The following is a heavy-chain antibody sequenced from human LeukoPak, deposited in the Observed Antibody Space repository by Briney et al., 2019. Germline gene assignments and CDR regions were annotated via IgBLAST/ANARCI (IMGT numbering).Heavy chain of an antibody. D-gene: IGHD2-2*01. Sequence: SETLSLTCTVYGGSFSGYYWSWIRQPPGKGLEWIVEINHSGSTNYNPSLKSQVTISVDTSKNQFSLKLSSVTAADTAVYYCARVADIVVVPAAMQWFDPWGQGTLVTVSS. J-gene: IGHJ5*02. CDR3: ARVADIVVVPAAMQWFDP. CDR1: GGSFSGYY. V-gene: IGHV4-34*01. CDR2: INHSGST.